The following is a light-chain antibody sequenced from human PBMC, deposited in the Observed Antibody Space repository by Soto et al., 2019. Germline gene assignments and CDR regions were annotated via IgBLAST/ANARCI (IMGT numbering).Light chain of an antibody. CDR1: SSNIGNNY. V-gene: IGLV1-51*02. CDR3: GTGDSSLGAGV. CDR2: ENN. J-gene: IGLJ2*01. Sequence: QSVLTQPPSVSAAPGQKVTISCSGSSSNIGNNYVSWYQQLPGTAPKLLIYENNKRPSGIPDRFSGSKSGTSATLGITGLQTGDEADYYWGTGDSSLGAGVFGGGTKVTVL.